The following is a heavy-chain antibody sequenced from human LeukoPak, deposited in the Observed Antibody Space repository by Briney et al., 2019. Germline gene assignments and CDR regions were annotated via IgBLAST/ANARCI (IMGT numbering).Heavy chain of an antibody. J-gene: IGHJ4*02. Sequence: PSETLSLTCTVSGGSISSSSYYWGWIRQSPGKGLEWIGNIYQSGSTYYNASLKSRVTISVDTSKKQFSLKLSSVTAADTAVYYCARYSSGWYYFDYWGQGTLVTVSS. V-gene: IGHV4-39*07. CDR2: IYQSGST. CDR1: GGSISSSSYY. CDR3: ARYSSGWYYFDY. D-gene: IGHD6-19*01.